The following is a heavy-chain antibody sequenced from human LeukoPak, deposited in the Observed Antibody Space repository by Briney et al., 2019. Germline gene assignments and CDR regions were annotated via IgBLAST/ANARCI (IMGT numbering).Heavy chain of an antibody. CDR1: GYTFTSNY. D-gene: IGHD2-8*01. J-gene: IGHJ4*02. V-gene: IGHV1-2*02. Sequence: ASVKVSCKAFGYTFTSNYMHWVRQAPGQGLEWMGWINPNSGGTNYAQKFQGRVTMTRDTSISTAYMELSRLRSDDTAVYYCARGLPIVLMVYAELQADYWGQGTLVTVSS. CDR2: INPNSGGT. CDR3: ARGLPIVLMVYAELQADY.